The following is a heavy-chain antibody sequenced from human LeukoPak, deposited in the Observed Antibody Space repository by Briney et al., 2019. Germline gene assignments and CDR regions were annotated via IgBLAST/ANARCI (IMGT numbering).Heavy chain of an antibody. CDR1: GGSLSSFY. J-gene: IGHJ4*02. CDR3: ARDVVAAAGSWDY. CDR2: VYTSGST. V-gene: IGHV4-4*07. Sequence: PSETLSLTCTVSGGSLSSFYWSWLRQPAGKGLEGIGRVYTSGSTNYNPSLKSRVTMSVDASKNQFSLNLSSVTAADTAVYYCARDVVAAAGSWDYWGQGTLVTVSS. D-gene: IGHD6-13*01.